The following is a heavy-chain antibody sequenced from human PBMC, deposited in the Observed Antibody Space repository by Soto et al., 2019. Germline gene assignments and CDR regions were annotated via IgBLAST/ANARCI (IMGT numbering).Heavy chain of an antibody. Sequence: ASVKVSCKASGYTFTGYGISWVRQAPGQGLEWTGWISAYNGNTNYAQKLQGRVTMTTDTSTSTAYMELRGLRSDDTAVYYCSLSFIVGATTIDYWGQGTLVTVSS. CDR3: SLSFIVGATTIDY. D-gene: IGHD1-26*01. CDR2: ISAYNGNT. J-gene: IGHJ4*02. CDR1: GYTFTGYG. V-gene: IGHV1-18*01.